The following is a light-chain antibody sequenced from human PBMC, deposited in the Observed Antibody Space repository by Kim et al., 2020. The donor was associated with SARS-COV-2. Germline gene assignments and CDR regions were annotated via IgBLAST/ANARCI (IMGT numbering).Light chain of an antibody. CDR3: AAWDDRLNGVV. J-gene: IGLJ3*02. CDR2: SNN. V-gene: IGLV1-44*01. CDR1: TYNIGVYT. Sequence: GRGVTVSCSGSTYNIGVYTVNWFQQLPGTDPKLLIFSNNQRPSGVPDRFSASKSGTSASLAISGLQSEDEADYYCAAWDDRLNGVVFGGGTQLTVL.